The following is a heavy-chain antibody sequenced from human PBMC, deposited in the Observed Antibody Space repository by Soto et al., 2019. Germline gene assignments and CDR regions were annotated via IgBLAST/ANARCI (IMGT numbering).Heavy chain of an antibody. D-gene: IGHD6-19*01. V-gene: IGHV3-11*01. Sequence: PGGSLXLSCAASGFTFSDYYMSWIRQAPGKGLEWVSYISSSGSTIYYADSVKGRFTISRDNAKNSLYLQMNSLRAEDTAVYYCARDRIAVAHDAFDIWGQGTMVTVSS. J-gene: IGHJ3*02. CDR3: ARDRIAVAHDAFDI. CDR1: GFTFSDYY. CDR2: ISSSGSTI.